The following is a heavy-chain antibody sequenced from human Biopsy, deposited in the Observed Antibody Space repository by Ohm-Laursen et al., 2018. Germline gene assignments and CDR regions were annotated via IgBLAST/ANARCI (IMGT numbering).Heavy chain of an antibody. CDR3: ARDSWILNYGNFKYYHYYGMDV. CDR1: GDSVTKYY. Sequence: TLSFTCAVSGDSVTKYYWSWIRQPPGKGLEWIGHIYYSVMTNYNPSLQSRVSISVNTSSTQVPLTLSSVTAADTAVYYCARDSWILNYGNFKYYHYYGMDVWGQGTKVTVSS. D-gene: IGHD4-11*01. CDR2: IYYSVMT. J-gene: IGHJ6*02. V-gene: IGHV4-59*02.